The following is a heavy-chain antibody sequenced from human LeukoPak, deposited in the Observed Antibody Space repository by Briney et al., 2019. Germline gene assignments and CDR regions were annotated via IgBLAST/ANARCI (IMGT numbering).Heavy chain of an antibody. V-gene: IGHV1-3*01. J-gene: IGHJ4*02. D-gene: IGHD2-2*01. Sequence: GASVKVSCKASGYTFSSYAIHWVRQAPGQRPEWMGWIYVGNGNTKYSQKFQDRVTITRDTSASTVYMELTSLRSEDTAVYSCARDRRTYCTSSSCYLPPDYWGQGTLVTVSS. CDR1: GYTFSSYA. CDR3: ARDRRTYCTSSSCYLPPDY. CDR2: IYVGNGNT.